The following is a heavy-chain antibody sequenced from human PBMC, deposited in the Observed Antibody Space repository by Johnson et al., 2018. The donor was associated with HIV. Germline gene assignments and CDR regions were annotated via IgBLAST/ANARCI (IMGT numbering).Heavy chain of an antibody. CDR1: GFTLSSYG. CDR2: IWYDGSNK. CDR3: AKCIWGSSLIDAFDI. V-gene: IGHV3-33*06. J-gene: IGHJ3*02. D-gene: IGHD6-13*01. Sequence: QVQLVESGGGVVQPGRSLRLSCEASGFTLSSYGTHWVRQAPGKGLEWVAGIWYDGSNKYYVDSLKGRFSISRDNSKNTLYLQMNSLRAEDTAVYYCAKCIWGSSLIDAFDIWGQGTTVTVSS.